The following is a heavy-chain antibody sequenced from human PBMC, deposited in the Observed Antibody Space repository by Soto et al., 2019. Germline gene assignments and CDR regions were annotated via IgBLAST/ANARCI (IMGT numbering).Heavy chain of an antibody. J-gene: IGHJ6*02. CDR1: GFTFSSYA. CDR2: ISSNGGST. D-gene: IGHD3-3*01. CDR3: VKDSETYYDFWSGPPVFDYGMDV. Sequence: GGSLRLSCSASGFTFSSYAMHWVRQAPGKGLEYVSAISSNGGSTYYADPVKGRFTISRDNSKNTLYLQMSSLRAEDTAVYYCVKDSETYYDFWSGPPVFDYGMDVWGQGTTVTVSS. V-gene: IGHV3-64D*06.